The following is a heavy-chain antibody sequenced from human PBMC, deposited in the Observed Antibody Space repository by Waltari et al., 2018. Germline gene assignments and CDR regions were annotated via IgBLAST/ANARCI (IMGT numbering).Heavy chain of an antibody. CDR2: IYYSGST. V-gene: IGHV4-31*03. CDR1: GGSISSGGYY. J-gene: IGHJ3*02. CDR3: ARDRGTFYYGSGITGAFDI. Sequence: QVQLQESGPGLVKPSQTLSLTCTVSGGSISSGGYYWSWIRQHPGKGLEWIGYIYYSGSTYYNPSLKSRVTISGDTSKNQFSLKLSSVTAADTAVYYCARDRGTFYYGSGITGAFDIWGQGTMVTVSS. D-gene: IGHD3-10*01.